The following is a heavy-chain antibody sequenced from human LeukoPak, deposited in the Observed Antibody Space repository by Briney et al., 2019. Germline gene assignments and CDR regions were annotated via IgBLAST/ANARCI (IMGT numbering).Heavy chain of an antibody. J-gene: IGHJ4*02. CDR2: IWYDGSNK. V-gene: IGHV3-33*01. CDR1: GFTFSSYG. CDR3: ARSYGSGWSSGN. Sequence: GGSLRLSCAASGFTFSSYGMHWVRQAPGKGLEWVAVIWYDGSNKYYADSVKGRFTISRDNSKNTLYLQMNSLRAEDTAVYYCARSYGSGWSSGNWGQGTLVTVSS. D-gene: IGHD6-19*01.